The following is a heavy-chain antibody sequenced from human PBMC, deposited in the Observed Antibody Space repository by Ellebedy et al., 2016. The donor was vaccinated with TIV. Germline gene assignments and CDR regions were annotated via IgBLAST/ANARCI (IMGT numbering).Heavy chain of an antibody. CDR1: GFIFSSYW. D-gene: IGHD5-18*01. J-gene: IGHJ4*02. CDR2: IKQDGSEK. Sequence: ETLSLTCAASGFIFSSYWMSWVRQAPGKGLEWVANIKQDGSEKYYVDSVKGRFTISRDNAKNSLYLQMNSLRAEDTAVYYCARDIAMVKLDYWGQGTLVTVSS. CDR3: ARDIAMVKLDY. V-gene: IGHV3-7*01.